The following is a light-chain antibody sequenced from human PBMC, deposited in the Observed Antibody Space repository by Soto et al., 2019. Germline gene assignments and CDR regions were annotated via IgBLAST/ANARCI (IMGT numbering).Light chain of an antibody. Sequence: DIQMTQSPSTLSGSVGDRVTITCRASQSISSWLAWYQQKPGIAPKLLIYDASSLESGVPSRFSGSGSGTEFTLTISSLQPDDFATYYCQQYNSYSWTFGHGTKVDIK. V-gene: IGKV1-5*01. CDR3: QQYNSYSWT. CDR1: QSISSW. CDR2: DAS. J-gene: IGKJ1*01.